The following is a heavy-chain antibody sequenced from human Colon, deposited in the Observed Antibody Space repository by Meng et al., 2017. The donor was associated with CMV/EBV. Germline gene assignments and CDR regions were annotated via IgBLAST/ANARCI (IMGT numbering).Heavy chain of an antibody. CDR1: GFTFNMHA. CDR3: AKTWRYCSSTSCYRHQDWFDP. V-gene: IGHV3-23*03. J-gene: IGHJ5*02. Sequence: GGSLRLSCEASGFTFNMHAMNWVRQAPGKGLEWVSVIYSVPSSIYYADSVRGRFTISRDNAKNSLYLQMNSLRAEDTAVYYCAKTWRYCSSTSCYRHQDWFDPWGQGTLVTVSS. CDR2: IYSVPSSI. D-gene: IGHD2-2*02.